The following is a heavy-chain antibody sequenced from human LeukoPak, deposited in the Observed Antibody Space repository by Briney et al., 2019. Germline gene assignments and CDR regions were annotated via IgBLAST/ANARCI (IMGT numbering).Heavy chain of an antibody. CDR3: ARDSIVVVPAARVWFDP. CDR1: GGSFSSYY. V-gene: IGHV4-4*07. CDR2: IYTSGST. D-gene: IGHD2-2*01. Sequence: KPSETLSLTCTVSGGSFSSYYWSWIRQPAGKGLEWIGRIYTSGSTNYNPSLKSRVTMSVDTSKNQFSLKLSSVTAADTAVYYCARDSIVVVPAARVWFDPWGQGTLVTVSS. J-gene: IGHJ5*02.